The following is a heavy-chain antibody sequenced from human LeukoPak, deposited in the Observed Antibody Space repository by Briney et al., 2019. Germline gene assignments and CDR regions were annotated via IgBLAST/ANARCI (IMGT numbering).Heavy chain of an antibody. J-gene: IGHJ4*02. CDR2: ISGIGRTV. D-gene: IGHD1-7*01. CDR1: GFIFISYE. V-gene: IGHV3-48*03. Sequence: PGGSLRTSCAASGFIFISYEMTWVRQAPGKGLKWVSYISGIGRTVYYADSVQGRFTISRDSAKNSLYLQMNNLRAEDTAVYYCARDPSDWNYSFDFWGQGTLVTVSS. CDR3: ARDPSDWNYSFDF.